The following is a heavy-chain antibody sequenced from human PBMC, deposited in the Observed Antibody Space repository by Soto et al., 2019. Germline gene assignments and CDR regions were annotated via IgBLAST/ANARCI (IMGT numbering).Heavy chain of an antibody. CDR2: IKSKADGGTS. Sequence: EVHLVESGGGLVKPGGSLRLSCAASEFIFSNAWMSWVRQAPGKGLEWVGRIKSKADGGTSDYAAPVKGRFTISRDDSKNTLYLQMNSLKTEDTAVYYCTTENYYELLDYWGQGTLVTVSS. D-gene: IGHD3-22*01. CDR1: EFIFSNAW. V-gene: IGHV3-15*01. CDR3: TTENYYELLDY. J-gene: IGHJ4*02.